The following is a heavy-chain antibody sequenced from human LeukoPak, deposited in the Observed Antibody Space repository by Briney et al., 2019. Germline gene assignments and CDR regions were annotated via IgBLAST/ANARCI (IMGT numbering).Heavy chain of an antibody. V-gene: IGHV3-21*01. CDR2: ISSSSSYI. Sequence: GGSLRLSCAASGFTFSSYSMNWVRQAPGKGLEWVSSISSSSSYIYYADSVKGRFTISRDNAKNSLYLQMNSLRAEDTAVYYCARAEERGYYYDSSGRDFDYWGQGTLVTVSS. J-gene: IGHJ4*02. CDR3: ARAEERGYYYDSSGRDFDY. CDR1: GFTFSSYS. D-gene: IGHD3-22*01.